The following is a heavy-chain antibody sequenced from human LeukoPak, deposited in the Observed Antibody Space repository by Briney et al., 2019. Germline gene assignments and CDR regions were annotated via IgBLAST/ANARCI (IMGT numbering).Heavy chain of an antibody. Sequence: ASVKVSCKASGYTFTSYDINWVRQATGQGLEWMGWMNPNSGNTGYAQKFQGRVTMTRNTSISTAYMELSSLRSEDTAVYYCAGGGRAVAAQLLPDYWGQGTLVTVSS. CDR2: MNPNSGNT. J-gene: IGHJ4*02. CDR3: AGGGRAVAAQLLPDY. V-gene: IGHV1-8*01. D-gene: IGHD6-19*01. CDR1: GYTFTSYD.